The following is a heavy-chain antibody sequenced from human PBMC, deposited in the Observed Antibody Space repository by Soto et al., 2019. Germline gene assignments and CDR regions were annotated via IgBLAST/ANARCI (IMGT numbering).Heavy chain of an antibody. J-gene: IGHJ6*03. CDR2: ISWNSGSI. CDR1: GFTFDDYA. CDR3: AKADYGDSTGYYYYYMDV. V-gene: IGHV3-9*01. D-gene: IGHD4-17*01. Sequence: EAQLVESGGGLVQPGRSLRLSCAASGFTFDDYAMHWVRQAPGKGLEWVSGISWNSGSIGYADSVKGRFTISRDNAKNSLYLQMNSLRAEDTALYYCAKADYGDSTGYYYYYMDVWGKGTTVTVSS.